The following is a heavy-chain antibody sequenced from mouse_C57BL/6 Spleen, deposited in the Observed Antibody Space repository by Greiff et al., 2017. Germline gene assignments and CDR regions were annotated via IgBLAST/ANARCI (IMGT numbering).Heavy chain of an antibody. CDR2: IDPSDSYT. V-gene: IGHV1-50*01. CDR1: GYTFTSYW. J-gene: IGHJ2*01. D-gene: IGHD2-3*01. CDR3: ARKDDGFDY. Sequence: VQLQQPGAELVKPGASVKLSCKASGYTFTSYWMQWVQQRPGQGLEWIGEIDPSDSYTNYHQKFKGKATLTVDTSASTAYMQISSLTSEDSAVYYCARKDDGFDYWGQGTTLTVSS.